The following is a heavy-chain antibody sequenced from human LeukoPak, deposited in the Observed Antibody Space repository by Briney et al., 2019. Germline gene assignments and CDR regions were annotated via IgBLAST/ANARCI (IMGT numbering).Heavy chain of an antibody. CDR3: ATAGYSSSSSSWFDP. Sequence: GASVKVSCKVSGYTLTELSMHWVRQAPGKGLEWMGGFDPEDGETIYAQKFQGRVTMTEDTSTDTAYMGLSSLRSEDTAVYYCATAGYSSSSSSWFDPWGQGTLVTVSS. CDR1: GYTLTELS. D-gene: IGHD6-6*01. J-gene: IGHJ5*02. CDR2: FDPEDGET. V-gene: IGHV1-24*01.